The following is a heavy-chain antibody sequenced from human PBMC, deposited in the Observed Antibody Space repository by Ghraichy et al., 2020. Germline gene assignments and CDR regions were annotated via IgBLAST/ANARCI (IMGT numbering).Heavy chain of an antibody. CDR1: GFTFSSYA. D-gene: IGHD3-10*01. J-gene: IGHJ3*02. Sequence: GGSLRLSCAASGFTFSSYAMNWVRQAPGKGLEWLSFIGSSGGSIYYADSVKGRFTISRDNSKNTLLLQMNSLRAEDTAIYYCASWPYGSGRYATFDIWGQGTMVTVSS. CDR2: IGSSGGSI. CDR3: ASWPYGSGRYATFDI. V-gene: IGHV3-23*01.